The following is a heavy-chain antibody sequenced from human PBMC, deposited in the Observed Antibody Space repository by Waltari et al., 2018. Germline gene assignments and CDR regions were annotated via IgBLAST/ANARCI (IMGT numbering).Heavy chain of an antibody. D-gene: IGHD3-10*01. CDR3: ARDRGPDVNEAMGLDY. CDR1: GDSISRGSYY. J-gene: IGHJ4*02. CDR2: IYKSGST. V-gene: IGHV4-61*02. Sequence: QVQLQESGPGLVKPSQTLSLTCTVSGDSISRGSYYWTWIRQPAGQGLEWIGHIYKSGSTNYTPSLKTRLAISMNKSKNQLSLTLKSVTAADTAVYYCARDRGPDVNEAMGLDYWGQGTRVTVSS.